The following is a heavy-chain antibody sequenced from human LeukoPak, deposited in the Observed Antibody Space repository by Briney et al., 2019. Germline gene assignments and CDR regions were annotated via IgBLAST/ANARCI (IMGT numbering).Heavy chain of an antibody. Sequence: SQTLSLTCTVSGSSISSGSYYWSWIRQPAGKGLEWIGRIYTSGSTNYNPSLKSRVTISVDTSKNQFSLKLSSVTAADTAVYYCARERIAAAATDYWGQGTLVTVSS. D-gene: IGHD6-13*01. CDR1: GSSISSGSYY. CDR3: ARERIAAAATDY. CDR2: IYTSGST. V-gene: IGHV4-61*02. J-gene: IGHJ4*02.